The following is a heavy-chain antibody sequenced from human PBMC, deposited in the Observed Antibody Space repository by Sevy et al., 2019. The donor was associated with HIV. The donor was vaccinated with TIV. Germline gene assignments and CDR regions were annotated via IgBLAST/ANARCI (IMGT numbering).Heavy chain of an antibody. V-gene: IGHV1-2*06. CDR1: GYNFTGYY. Sequence: ASVKVSCKSSGYNFTGYYLHWVRQAPGQGPEWMGRINPETGGTKYAQTFQGRVTMSRDTSITTVLMELSGLRSDDTAVYYCAKDSGDPEFPDGITGYYYGLAVWGQGTSVTVSS. J-gene: IGHJ6*02. D-gene: IGHD3-10*01. CDR2: INPETGGT. CDR3: AKDSGDPEFPDGITGYYYGLAV.